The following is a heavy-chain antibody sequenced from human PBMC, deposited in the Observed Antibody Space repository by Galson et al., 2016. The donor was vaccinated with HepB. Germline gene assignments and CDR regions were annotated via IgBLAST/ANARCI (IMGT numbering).Heavy chain of an antibody. Sequence: SLRLSCAASGFSFSTYTMNWVRQAPGKGLEWISYISSSSAYVDYADSVKGRFTISRENAKNSLYLQMSSLRAEDTAVYYCARDRSRFSIGYYTGARDVFAIWGQGTVVAVSS. V-gene: IGHV3-21*01. J-gene: IGHJ3*02. D-gene: IGHD3-3*01. CDR1: GFSFSTYT. CDR2: ISSSSAYV. CDR3: ARDRSRFSIGYYTGARDVFAI.